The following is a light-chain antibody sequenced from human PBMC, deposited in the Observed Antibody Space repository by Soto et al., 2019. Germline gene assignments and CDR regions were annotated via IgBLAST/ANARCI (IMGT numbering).Light chain of an antibody. Sequence: DLVMTQSPLSLPVTPGEPASISCRYSQSLLHSNRYTYLDWYLQKPGQSPQLLIYLGSNRASGVPDRFSGSGSGTDFTLKISRVEAEDVGVYYCMQALQTPRTFGQGTKVEIK. CDR2: LGS. CDR1: QSLLHSNRYTY. CDR3: MQALQTPRT. J-gene: IGKJ1*01. V-gene: IGKV2-28*01.